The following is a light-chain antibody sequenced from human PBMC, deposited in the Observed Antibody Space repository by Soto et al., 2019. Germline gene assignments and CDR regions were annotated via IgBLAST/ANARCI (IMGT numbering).Light chain of an antibody. CDR3: CSHSGDNTYV. V-gene: IGLV2-8*01. J-gene: IGLJ1*01. CDR1: SSDVGGYNY. Sequence: QSVLTQHPSASGAPGQSGTISCTGTSSDVGGYNYVSWYQQYPGKAPKLIIYEVTKRPSEVPDRFSGSKSGNTASLTVSGLQAEDEADYCCCSHSGDNTYVFGTGTKVTVL. CDR2: EVT.